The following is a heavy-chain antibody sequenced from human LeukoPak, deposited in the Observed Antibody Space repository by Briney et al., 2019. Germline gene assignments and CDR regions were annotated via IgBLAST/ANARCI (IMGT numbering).Heavy chain of an antibody. J-gene: IGHJ5*02. D-gene: IGHD2-15*01. CDR2: IIPIFGTA. Sequence: SVKVSCKASGGTFSSYAISWARQAPGQGLEWMGGIIPIFGTANYAQKFQGRVTITADESTSTAYMELSSLRSEDTAVYYCARSGLVVVAATGGWFDPWGQGTLVAVSS. CDR1: GGTFSSYA. CDR3: ARSGLVVVAATGGWFDP. V-gene: IGHV1-69*13.